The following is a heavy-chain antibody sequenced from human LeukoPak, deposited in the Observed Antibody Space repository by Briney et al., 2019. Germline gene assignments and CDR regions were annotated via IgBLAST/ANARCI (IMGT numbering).Heavy chain of an antibody. J-gene: IGHJ4*02. CDR2: IYFSGNT. D-gene: IGHD5-12*01. CDR1: GVSISSSSYF. CDR3: ARSRHRGYSGVFDY. Sequence: SETLSLTCTVSGVSISSSSYFWGWLRQPPGRGLEWIASIYFSGNTYYNPSLKSRVTISLDTSKNQCSLKLGSVTAADTAVYYCARSRHRGYSGVFDYWGQGTLVTVSS. V-gene: IGHV4-39*07.